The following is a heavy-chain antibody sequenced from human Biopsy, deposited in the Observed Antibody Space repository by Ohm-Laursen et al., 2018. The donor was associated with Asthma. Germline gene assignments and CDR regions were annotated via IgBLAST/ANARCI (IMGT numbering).Heavy chain of an antibody. CDR2: IDQSGYT. D-gene: IGHD1-20*01. CDR1: GGYLTGHY. CDR3: ARAAITGIRGWFDP. V-gene: IGHV4-34*01. Sequence: GTLSLTCTVYGGYLTGHYWNWIRQPPGKGLEWIGEIDQSGYTNYNPSLKSRVTISADTSKNQFHLNLSSVTAADTAVYFCARAAITGIRGWFDPWGQGIQVTVSS. J-gene: IGHJ5*02.